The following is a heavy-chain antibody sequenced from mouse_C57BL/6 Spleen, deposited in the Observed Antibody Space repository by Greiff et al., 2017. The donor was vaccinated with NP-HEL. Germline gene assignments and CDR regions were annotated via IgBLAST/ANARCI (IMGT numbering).Heavy chain of an antibody. V-gene: IGHV1-42*01. J-gene: IGHJ2*01. D-gene: IGHD1-1*01. CDR3: ARGYYGSSYFDY. Sequence: VQLQQSGPELVKPGASVKISCKASGYSFTGYYMNWVKQSPDKSLEWIGEINPSTGGTNYNQKFKAKATLTVDKSSSTAYMQLKSLTSEDSAVYYCARGYYGSSYFDYWGQGTTLTVSS. CDR1: GYSFTGYY. CDR2: INPSTGGT.